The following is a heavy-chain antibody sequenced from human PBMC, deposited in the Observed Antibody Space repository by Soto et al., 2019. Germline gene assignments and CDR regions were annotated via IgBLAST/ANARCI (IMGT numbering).Heavy chain of an antibody. J-gene: IGHJ4*02. CDR3: ARDKITGLFDY. CDR1: GASLNNNNYC. D-gene: IGHD2-8*02. V-gene: IGHV4-39*07. Sequence: SETLSLTCTVSGASLNNNNYCWSWIRQPPGKGLEWIGHIYNIGSTYNNPSLKSRVTISVDTSKNQFSLKLTSVTAADTAVYYCARDKITGLFDYWGQGTLVTVSS. CDR2: IYNIGST.